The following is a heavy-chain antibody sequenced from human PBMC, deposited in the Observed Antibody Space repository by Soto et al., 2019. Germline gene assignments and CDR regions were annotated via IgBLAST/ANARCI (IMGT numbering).Heavy chain of an antibody. J-gene: IGHJ5*02. CDR2: ISHDGTKT. Sequence: QLQLVESGGGVVQPGKPLRLSCAASGFTLSDYAIHWVRQAPGKGLEWVAMISHDGTKTYHADSVRGRFTISRDISKNTVSLHMNSLRSEDTALYYCASRDYADYGWFDPWGQGTLVTVSS. V-gene: IGHV3-30-3*01. D-gene: IGHD4-17*01. CDR1: GFTLSDYA. CDR3: ASRDYADYGWFDP.